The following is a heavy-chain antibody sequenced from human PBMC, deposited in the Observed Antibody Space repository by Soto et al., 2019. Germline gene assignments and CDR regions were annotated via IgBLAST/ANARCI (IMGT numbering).Heavy chain of an antibody. V-gene: IGHV3-74*01. CDR1: GFTFSSYW. CDR2: INSDGSST. CDR3: ARARYDYIWGSYRYTESDY. J-gene: IGHJ4*02. D-gene: IGHD3-16*02. Sequence: PGGSLRLSCAASGFTFSSYWMHWVRQAPGKGLVWVSRINSDGSSTSYADSVKGRFTISRDNAKNTLYLQMNSLRSEDTAVYYCARARYDYIWGSYRYTESDYWGQGTLVTVSS.